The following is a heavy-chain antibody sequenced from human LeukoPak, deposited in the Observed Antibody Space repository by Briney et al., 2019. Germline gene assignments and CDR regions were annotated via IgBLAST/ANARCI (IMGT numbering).Heavy chain of an antibody. Sequence: GGSLRLSCAASGITFSNAWMSWVRQAPGKGLEWVGRIKSKTDGGTTDYAAPVKGRFTISRDDSKNTLYLQMNSLKTEGTAVYSCTTRTDYYDGSGYPYYYYYFMGVWGKGTTVTVSS. CDR2: IKSKTDGGTT. D-gene: IGHD3-22*01. V-gene: IGHV3-15*01. J-gene: IGHJ6*03. CDR3: TTRTDYYDGSGYPYYYYYFMGV. CDR1: GITFSNAW.